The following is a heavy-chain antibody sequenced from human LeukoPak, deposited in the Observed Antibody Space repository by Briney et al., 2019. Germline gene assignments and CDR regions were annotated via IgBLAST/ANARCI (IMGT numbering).Heavy chain of an antibody. Sequence: SGGSLRLSCAASGFTFSNAWMTWVRQAPGKGLEWVGRIKSKTAGGTIDYAAPVKGRLTISRDDSKNTLYLQMNSLKTEDTAVYYCTTGESMVGSTIHIRWADWGQGTLVTVSS. CDR2: IKSKTAGGTI. CDR3: TTGESMVGSTIHIRWAD. CDR1: GFTFSNAW. J-gene: IGHJ4*02. V-gene: IGHV3-15*01. D-gene: IGHD1-26*01.